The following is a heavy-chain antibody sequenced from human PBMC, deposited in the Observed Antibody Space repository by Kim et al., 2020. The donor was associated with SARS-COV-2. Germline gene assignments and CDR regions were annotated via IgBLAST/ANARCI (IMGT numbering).Heavy chain of an antibody. CDR2: IDPSDSYT. D-gene: IGHD6-13*01. V-gene: IGHV5-10-1*01. J-gene: IGHJ4*02. CDR3: ARVSGEGSTYKY. CDR1: GYSFSSYW. Sequence: GESLKISCKGSGYSFSSYWISWVRQMPGKGLEWMGRIDPSDSYTNYSPSFQGHVTISADKSVSTAYLQWSSLKASDTAMYFCARVSGEGSTYKYWGQGALVTVSS.